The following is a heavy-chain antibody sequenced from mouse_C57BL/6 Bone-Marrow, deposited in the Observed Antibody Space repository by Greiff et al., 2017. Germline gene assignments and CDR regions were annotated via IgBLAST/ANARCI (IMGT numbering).Heavy chain of an antibody. Sequence: QVHVKQSGAELVRPGTSVKVSCKASGYAFTNYLIEWVKQRPGQGLEWIGVINPGSGGTNYNEKFKGKATLTADKSSSTAYMQLSSLTSEDSAVYFCAKLGPYYYAMDYWGQGTSVTVSA. J-gene: IGHJ4*01. V-gene: IGHV1-54*01. CDR1: GYAFTNYL. D-gene: IGHD4-1*01. CDR2: INPGSGGT. CDR3: AKLGPYYYAMDY.